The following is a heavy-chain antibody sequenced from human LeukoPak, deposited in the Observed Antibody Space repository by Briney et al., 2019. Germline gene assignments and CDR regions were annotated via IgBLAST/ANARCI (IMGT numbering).Heavy chain of an antibody. D-gene: IGHD5-18*01. CDR2: ISSSSSYI. V-gene: IGHV3-21*01. CDR1: GFTFSSYW. Sequence: GGSLRLSCAASGFTFSSYWMNWVRQAPGKGLEWVSSISSSSSYIYYADSVKGRFTISRDNAKNSLYLQMNSLRAEDTAVYYCAREPGHTAMGYYFDYWGQGTLVTVSS. CDR3: AREPGHTAMGYYFDY. J-gene: IGHJ4*02.